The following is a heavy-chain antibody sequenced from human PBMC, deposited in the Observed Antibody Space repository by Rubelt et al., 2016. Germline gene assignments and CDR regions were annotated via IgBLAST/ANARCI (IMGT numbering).Heavy chain of an antibody. D-gene: IGHD2-2*01. CDR2: IIPLFGTA. J-gene: IGHJ5*02. CDR3: ARASSTSYWEGWFDP. CDR1: GGTFSSYA. Sequence: QVQLVQSGAEVKKPGSSVKVSCKASGGTFSSYAISWMQQAPGQGLEWMGAIIPLFGTANYAQKFQGRVTITADESTSAAYMGLSSLRSEDTAVYYCARASSTSYWEGWFDPWGQGTLVTVSS. V-gene: IGHV1-69*01.